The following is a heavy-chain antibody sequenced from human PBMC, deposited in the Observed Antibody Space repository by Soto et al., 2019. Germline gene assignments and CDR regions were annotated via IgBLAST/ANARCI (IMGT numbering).Heavy chain of an antibody. V-gene: IGHV1-18*01. J-gene: IGHJ4*02. CDR2: ISAYNGNT. CDR1: GYTFTSYG. D-gene: IGHD1-7*01. Sequence: GASVKVSCKASGYTFTSYGISWVRQAPGQGLEWMGWISAYNGNTNYAQKLQGRVTMTTDTSTSTAYMELRSLRSDDTAVYYCARVLGGYRWNYVWFDYWGQGTLVTVSS. CDR3: ARVLGGYRWNYVWFDY.